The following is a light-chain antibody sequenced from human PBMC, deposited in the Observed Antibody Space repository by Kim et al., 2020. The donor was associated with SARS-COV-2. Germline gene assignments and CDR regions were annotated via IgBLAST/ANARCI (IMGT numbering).Light chain of an antibody. Sequence: GQSITLSPTGTSSEVGSYNLVSRYQQHPGKAPKLLIYEGSKRPSGVSNRFSGSKSGNTASLTISGLQAEDEADYYCCSYAGSSTWVFGGGTQLTVL. CDR1: SSEVGSYNL. J-gene: IGLJ3*02. CDR2: EGS. V-gene: IGLV2-23*01. CDR3: CSYAGSSTWV.